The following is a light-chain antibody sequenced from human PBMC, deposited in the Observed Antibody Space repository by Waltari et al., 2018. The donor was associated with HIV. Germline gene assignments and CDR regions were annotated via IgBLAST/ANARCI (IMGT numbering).Light chain of an antibody. CDR1: SSNIGAGYE. CDR3: QSYDNSLTSSL. Sequence: QSVLTQPPSVSGAPGQRVTISCTWTSSNIGAGYEVHWYQQVPGKAPKLLIYGNTNRPSGVPDRFSGSKSGTSASLAITGLQAEDEADYYCQSYDNSLTSSLFGGGTKLTVL. J-gene: IGLJ3*02. CDR2: GNT. V-gene: IGLV1-40*01.